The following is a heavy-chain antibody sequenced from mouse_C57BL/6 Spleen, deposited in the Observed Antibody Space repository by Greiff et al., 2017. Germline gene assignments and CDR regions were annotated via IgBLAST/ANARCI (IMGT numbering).Heavy chain of an antibody. V-gene: IGHV1-81*01. CDR3: ARSDYYGSSYWYCDV. Sequence: QVQLQQSGAELARPGASVKLSCKASGYTFTSYGISWVKQRTGQGLEWIGEIYPRSGNTYYNEKFKGKATLTADKSSSTAYMELRSLTSEDSAVYFCARSDYYGSSYWYCDVWGTGTTVTVSS. CDR2: IYPRSGNT. CDR1: GYTFTSYG. J-gene: IGHJ1*03. D-gene: IGHD1-1*01.